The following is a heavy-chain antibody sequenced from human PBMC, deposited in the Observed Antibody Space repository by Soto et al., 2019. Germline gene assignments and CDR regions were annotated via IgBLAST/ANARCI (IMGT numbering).Heavy chain of an antibody. D-gene: IGHD4-17*01. CDR1: GYSFTSYW. CDR2: IDPSDSYT. CDR3: ASRVDYGDSPGGYYYYGMDV. Sequence: EVQLVQSGAEVKKPGESLRISCEGSGYSFTSYWISWVRQMPGKGLEWMGRIDPSDSYTNYSPSFQGHVTISADKSIGTAYLQWSRLKASDTAMYYCASRVDYGDSPGGYYYYGMDVWGQGTTVTVSS. J-gene: IGHJ6*02. V-gene: IGHV5-10-1*01.